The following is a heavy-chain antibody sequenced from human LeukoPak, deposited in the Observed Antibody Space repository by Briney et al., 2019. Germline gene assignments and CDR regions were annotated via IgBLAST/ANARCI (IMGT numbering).Heavy chain of an antibody. CDR2: ISGSGGST. D-gene: IGHD2-8*01. CDR1: GFTFSSYA. J-gene: IGHJ4*02. Sequence: GGSLRLSCAASGFTFSSYAMSWVRQAPGKGLEWVSAISGSGGSTYYADSVKGRFTISSDNSKNTLYLQMNSLRAEDTAVYYCARGYCTNGVCYDYWGQGTLVTVSS. V-gene: IGHV3-23*01. CDR3: ARGYCTNGVCYDY.